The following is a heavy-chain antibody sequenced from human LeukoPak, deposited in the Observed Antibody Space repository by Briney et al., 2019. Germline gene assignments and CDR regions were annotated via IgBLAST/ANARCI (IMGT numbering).Heavy chain of an antibody. Sequence: ASVKVSCKASGDTFTGYYMHRVRQAPGQGLEWMGWINPNSGGTNYAQKFQGWVTMTRDTSISTAYMELSRLRSDDTAVYYCARDQDGGSYYQFDYWGLGTLVTVSS. CDR1: GDTFTGYY. CDR2: INPNSGGT. J-gene: IGHJ4*02. V-gene: IGHV1-2*04. CDR3: ARDQDGGSYYQFDY. D-gene: IGHD1-26*01.